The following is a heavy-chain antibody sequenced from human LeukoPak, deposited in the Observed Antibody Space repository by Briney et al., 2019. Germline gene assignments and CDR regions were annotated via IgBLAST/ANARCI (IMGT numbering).Heavy chain of an antibody. D-gene: IGHD5-18*01. J-gene: IGHJ4*02. Sequence: GRSLRLSCAASGFTFSSYGMHWVRQAPGKGLEWVAVISYDGSNKYYADSVKGRFTISRDNSKNTLYLQMNGLRAEDTAVYYCAKEEQYSYAIWGQGTLVTVSS. CDR1: GFTFSSYG. CDR2: ISYDGSNK. V-gene: IGHV3-30*18. CDR3: AKEEQYSYAI.